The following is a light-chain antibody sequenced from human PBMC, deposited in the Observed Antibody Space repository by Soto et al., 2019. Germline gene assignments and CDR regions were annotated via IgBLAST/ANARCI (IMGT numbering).Light chain of an antibody. CDR1: QSVSSNY. Sequence: EIVLTQSPGTLSLSPGERATRSCRASQSVSSNYLTWYQQKPGQAPRLLIYAASSRATGIPDRFSGSGSGTDFTLTISRLEPEDFAVYYCLQYGTSLPVTVGGGTQVEIK. CDR2: AAS. J-gene: IGKJ4*01. CDR3: LQYGTSLPVT. V-gene: IGKV3-20*01.